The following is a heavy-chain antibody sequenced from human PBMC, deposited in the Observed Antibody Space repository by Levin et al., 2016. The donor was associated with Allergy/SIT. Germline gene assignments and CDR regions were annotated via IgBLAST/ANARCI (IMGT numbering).Heavy chain of an antibody. Sequence: GESLKISCAASGFTFSSYEMNWVRQAPGKGLEWVSYISSSGSTIYYADSVKGRFTISRDNVKNSLYLQMNSLRAEDTAVYYCASELRARSLWFGELSRGDYWGQGTLVTVSS. V-gene: IGHV3-48*03. D-gene: IGHD3-10*01. CDR3: ASELRARSLWFGELSRGDY. J-gene: IGHJ4*02. CDR1: GFTFSSYE. CDR2: ISSSGSTI.